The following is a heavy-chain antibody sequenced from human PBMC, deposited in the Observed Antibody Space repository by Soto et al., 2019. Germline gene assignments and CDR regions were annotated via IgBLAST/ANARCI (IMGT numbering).Heavy chain of an antibody. J-gene: IGHJ6*02. CDR3: ARDGGAARLYYYYGMDV. V-gene: IGHV1-3*01. D-gene: IGHD6-6*01. CDR2: INAGNGDT. Sequence: ASVKVSCKASGYTFTSYAMHWVRQAPGQRLEWMGWINAGNGDTKYSQKFQGRVTITRDTSASTAYMELSSLRSEDTAVYYCARDGGAARLYYYYGMDVWGQGTTVTVSS. CDR1: GYTFTSYA.